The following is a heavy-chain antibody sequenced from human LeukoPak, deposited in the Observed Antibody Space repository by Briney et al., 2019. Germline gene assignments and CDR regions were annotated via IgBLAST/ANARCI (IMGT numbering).Heavy chain of an antibody. CDR1: AFTFSSYE. J-gene: IGHJ2*01. CDR2: TSSSGSII. Sequence: GGSLRLSCAASAFTFSSYEMNWVRQAPGKGLEWVSYTSSSGSIIYYADSVKGRFTISRDNAKNSLYLQMDSLRTEDTAVYYCARDFGSEGYTSGWHAFDLWGRGTLVTVSS. D-gene: IGHD6-19*01. V-gene: IGHV3-48*03. CDR3: ARDFGSEGYTSGWHAFDL.